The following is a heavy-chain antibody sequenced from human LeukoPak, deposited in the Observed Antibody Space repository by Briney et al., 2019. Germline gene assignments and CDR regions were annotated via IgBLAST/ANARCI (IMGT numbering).Heavy chain of an antibody. CDR3: ARKDFGDCGIDY. CDR1: GFTFSTYS. J-gene: IGHJ4*02. Sequence: GGSLRLSCASSGFTFSTYSMSWVRQAPGKGLEWVSYISRSASSIYYADSVKGRFTTSRDNAKNSLYLQMNSLRAEDTAIYFCARKDFGDCGIDYRGQGTLVTV. D-gene: IGHD4-17*01. CDR2: ISRSASSI. V-gene: IGHV3-21*01.